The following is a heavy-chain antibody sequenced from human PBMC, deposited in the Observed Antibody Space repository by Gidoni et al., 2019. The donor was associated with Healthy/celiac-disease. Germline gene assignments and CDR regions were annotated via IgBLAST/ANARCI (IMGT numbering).Heavy chain of an antibody. D-gene: IGHD3-22*01. J-gene: IGHJ4*02. CDR2: ISWNTGSI. Sequence: EVQLVECGGGLVQPGRSLRLSWAACGFNCDEYGMHWVRQATGKGLDWFSVISWNTGSIGYAGSVKGRFTISTDNAKNSLYLQMNSLRAEDTALFYCAKAKLDYYYSSGYLYYFDYCGQGTLVTVSS. CDR3: AKAKLDYYYSSGYLYYFDY. V-gene: IGHV3-9*01. CDR1: GFNCDEYG.